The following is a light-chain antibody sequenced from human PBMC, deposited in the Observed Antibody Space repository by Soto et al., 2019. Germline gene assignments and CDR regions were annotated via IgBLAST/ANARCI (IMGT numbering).Light chain of an antibody. CDR2: KIS. J-gene: IGKJ4*01. CDR3: MQATQAFT. Sequence: DIVMTQTPLSSPVTLGQPASISCRSSQSLEHSDGNTYLSWLQQRPGQPTRLLIYKISNLFAGVPDRFSDSGAGTDFTLKISRVEAEDVRVYYCMQATQAFTFGGGTKVEIK. V-gene: IGKV2-24*01. CDR1: QSLEHSDGNTY.